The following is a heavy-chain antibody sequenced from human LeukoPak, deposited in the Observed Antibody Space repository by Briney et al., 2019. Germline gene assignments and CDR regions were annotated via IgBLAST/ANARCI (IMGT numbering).Heavy chain of an antibody. D-gene: IGHD6-13*01. Sequence: ASVKVSCKVSGYTLTELSMHWVRQAPGKGLEWMGGFDPEDGETIYAQKFQGRVTMTEDTSTDTAHMELSSLRSEDTAVYYCATGLEPKQQLALFDYWGQGTLVTVSS. CDR1: GYTLTELS. CDR2: FDPEDGET. CDR3: ATGLEPKQQLALFDY. J-gene: IGHJ4*02. V-gene: IGHV1-24*01.